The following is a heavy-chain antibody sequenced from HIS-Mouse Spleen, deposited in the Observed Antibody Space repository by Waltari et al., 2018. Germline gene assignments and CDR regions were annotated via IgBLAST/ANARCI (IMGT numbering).Heavy chain of an antibody. V-gene: IGHV4-39*07. CDR3: ASGYSSSWYYFDY. CDR2: IYYSGST. J-gene: IGHJ4*02. Sequence: GSISSSSYYWGWIRQPPGKGLEWIGSIYYSGSTYYNPSLKSRVTISVDTSKNQFSLKLSSVTAADTAVYYCASGYSSSWYYFDYWGQGTLVTVSS. D-gene: IGHD6-13*01. CDR1: GSISSSSYY.